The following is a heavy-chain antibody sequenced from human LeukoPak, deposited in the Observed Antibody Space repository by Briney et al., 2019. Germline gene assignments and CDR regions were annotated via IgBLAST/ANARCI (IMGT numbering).Heavy chain of an antibody. CDR3: ARDIGRIAAAVGWFDP. J-gene: IGHJ5*02. CDR1: GFTFSSYS. Sequence: PGGSLRLSCAASGFTFSSYSMNWVRQAPGKGLEWVSSISSSSSYIYYADSVKGRFTISRDNAKNSLYLQMNSLRAEDTAVYYYARDIGRIAAAVGWFDPWGQGTLVTVSS. V-gene: IGHV3-21*01. CDR2: ISSSSSYI. D-gene: IGHD6-13*01.